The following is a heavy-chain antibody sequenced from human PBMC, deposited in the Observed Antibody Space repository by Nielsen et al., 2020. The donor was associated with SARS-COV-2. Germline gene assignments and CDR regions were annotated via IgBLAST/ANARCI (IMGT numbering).Heavy chain of an antibody. CDR3: ARSRVTDWFDP. J-gene: IGHJ5*02. CDR1: GGSISSGGYY. D-gene: IGHD2-21*02. Sequence: SATLSLTCTVSGGSISSGGYYWSWIRQHPGKGLEWIGYNYYSGSTYYNPSLKSRVTISVDTSKNQFSLKLSSVTAADTAVYYCARSRVTDWFDPWGQGTLVTVSS. V-gene: IGHV4-31*03. CDR2: NYYSGST.